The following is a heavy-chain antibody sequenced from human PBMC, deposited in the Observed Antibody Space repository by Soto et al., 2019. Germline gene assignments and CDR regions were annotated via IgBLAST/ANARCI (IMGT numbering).Heavy chain of an antibody. J-gene: IGHJ6*02. V-gene: IGHV1-3*01. D-gene: IGHD4-17*01. Sequence: ASVKVSCKASGYTFTNYAMHWVRQAPGQRLEWMGWINAGNGNTKYSQKFQGRVTITRDTSASTAYMELSSLRSEDTAVYYCARDQDTVTTYYFYGMHVWGQGTTVTVSS. CDR2: INAGNGNT. CDR1: GYTFTNYA. CDR3: ARDQDTVTTYYFYGMHV.